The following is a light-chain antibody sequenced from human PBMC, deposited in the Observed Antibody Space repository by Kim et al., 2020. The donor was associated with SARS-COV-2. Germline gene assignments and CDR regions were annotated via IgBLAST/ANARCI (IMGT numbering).Light chain of an antibody. CDR2: DVS. CDR1: QTIDRNF. CDR3: HQYAKSPKT. J-gene: IGKJ2*01. V-gene: IGKV3-20*01. Sequence: SPGQRATVPCRARQTIDRNFLAWYQQVPGLPPRLLIYDVSIRATGVPDRFSGSASGTDFTLTIDRLQPEDFAGYFCHQYAKSPKTFSQGTKLEI.